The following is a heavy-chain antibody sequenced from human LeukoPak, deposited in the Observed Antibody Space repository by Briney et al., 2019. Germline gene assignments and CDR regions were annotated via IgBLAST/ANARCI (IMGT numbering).Heavy chain of an antibody. CDR3: ARALSWGGYDY. J-gene: IGHJ4*02. D-gene: IGHD3-16*01. CDR2: IHSCCST. CDR1: GFTVSSNY. Sequence: PGGSLRLSCAASGFTVSSNYMSWVRQAPGKGLEWASVIHSCCSTYYADSVKARSTISRDNSKNPPYLPIERLTTGDTTLLYCARALSWGGYDYWGQGTLVTVSS. V-gene: IGHV3-53*01.